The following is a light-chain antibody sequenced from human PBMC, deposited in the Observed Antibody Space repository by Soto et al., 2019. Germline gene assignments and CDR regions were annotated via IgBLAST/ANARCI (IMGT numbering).Light chain of an antibody. Sequence: EIVLTQSPGTLSLSPGERATLSCRASQSVSSTYLAWYQQKPGQAPRLLISGASSRATGIPDSFSASGSGTDFTVTISGLETKDFAVYYCQQYGSSPGYTCGQGTKLEIK. CDR2: GAS. V-gene: IGKV3-20*01. CDR1: QSVSSTY. CDR3: QQYGSSPGYT. J-gene: IGKJ2*01.